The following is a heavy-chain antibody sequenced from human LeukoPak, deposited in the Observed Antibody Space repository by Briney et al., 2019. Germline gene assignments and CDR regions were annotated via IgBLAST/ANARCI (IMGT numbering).Heavy chain of an antibody. Sequence: GGSLRLSCAASGFTFSSYGMHRVRQAPGKGLEWVAAIWYDGSNKYHADSVKGRFTISRDNSRNTLYLQMNSLRAEDTAVYFCAKDVVVVPTATHFDYWGQGTLVTVSS. J-gene: IGHJ4*02. CDR2: IWYDGSNK. CDR1: GFTFSSYG. CDR3: AKDVVVVPTATHFDY. D-gene: IGHD2-2*01. V-gene: IGHV3-33*06.